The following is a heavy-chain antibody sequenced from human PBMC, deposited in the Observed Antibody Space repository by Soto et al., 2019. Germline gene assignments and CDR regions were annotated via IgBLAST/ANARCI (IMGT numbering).Heavy chain of an antibody. J-gene: IGHJ4*02. CDR3: VSGPGTTADY. D-gene: IGHD1-1*01. V-gene: IGHV4-39*01. CDR1: GGSISSTRYY. CDR2: TYYTGST. Sequence: QLQLQESGPGLVKPSETLSLTCTVSGGSISSTRYYWGWSRQPPGKGLEWIGTTYYTGSTYYNPSLKSRVTISVDMSKNQFSLKVRSVTAADTAVYYCVSGPGTTADYWGQGTLVTVSS.